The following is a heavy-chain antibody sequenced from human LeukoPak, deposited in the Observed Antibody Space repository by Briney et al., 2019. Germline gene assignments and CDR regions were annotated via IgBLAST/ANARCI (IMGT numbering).Heavy chain of an antibody. CDR1: GFTFSNAW. CDR3: TTMLFGELLH. D-gene: IGHD3-10*01. CDR2: IKSKSDGGTT. V-gene: IGHV3-15*01. J-gene: IGHJ4*02. Sequence: PGGSLRLSCAAPGFTFSNAWMSWVRQAPGKGLEWVGRIKSKSDGGTTDYITPVKGRFTISRDDSKNTLYLQMNSLKTEDPALYYCTTMLFGELLHWGQGTLVTVSS.